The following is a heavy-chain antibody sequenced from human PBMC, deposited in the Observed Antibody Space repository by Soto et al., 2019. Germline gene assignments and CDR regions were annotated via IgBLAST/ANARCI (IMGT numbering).Heavy chain of an antibody. CDR1: GFTVSSANY. CDR2: LYSAGTT. CDR3: HGYGY. Sequence: EVQLVESGGGLIQPGGSLRLSCVVSGFTVSSANYMSWVRQAPGKGLEWVSVLYSAGTTYYADSVKGRFTISRDNSKNTLYLQMNSLRADDTAVYYCHGYGYWGQGTLVTVSS. J-gene: IGHJ4*02. V-gene: IGHV3-53*01. D-gene: IGHD5-12*01.